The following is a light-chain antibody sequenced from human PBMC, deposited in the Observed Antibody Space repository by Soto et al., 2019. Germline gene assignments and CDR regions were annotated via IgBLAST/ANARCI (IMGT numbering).Light chain of an antibody. J-gene: IGKJ1*01. CDR3: QQSYSTPPWT. Sequence: MTQSPSSLSASVGDRVTIPCRASQSIVTYLNWYLHKPGKAPKLLIYAASNLQSGVPSRFSGSGSGTDFTLTISRLQHEDFAAYYCQQSYSTPPWTFGEGAKVDIK. CDR1: QSIVTY. V-gene: IGKV1-39*01. CDR2: AAS.